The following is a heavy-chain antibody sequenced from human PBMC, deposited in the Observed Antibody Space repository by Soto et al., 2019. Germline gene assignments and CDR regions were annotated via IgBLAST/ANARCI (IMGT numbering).Heavy chain of an antibody. CDR1: GGSISSSSYY. CDR2: IYYSGYT. CDR3: ARVSSSWGLVNYFDY. V-gene: IGHV4-39*07. Sequence: SETLSLTCTVSGGSISSSSYYWGWIRQPPGKGLEWIGSIYYSGYTYYNPSLKSRVTISVDTSKNQFSLKLSSVTAADTAVYYCARVSSSWGLVNYFDYWGQGTLVTVSS. J-gene: IGHJ4*02. D-gene: IGHD6-13*01.